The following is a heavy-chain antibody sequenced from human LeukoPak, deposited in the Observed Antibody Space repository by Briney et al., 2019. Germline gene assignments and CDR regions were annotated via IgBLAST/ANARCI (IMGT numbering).Heavy chain of an antibody. CDR2: VNHSGST. J-gene: IGHJ4*02. CDR3: ARGGTINPSVDTDTAMAFSLDY. Sequence: SETLSLTCAVYGGSFSGYYWSWIRLPPGKGLEWIGEVNHSGSTNYNPSLKSRVTISVDTSKNQFSLKLSSVTAADTAVYYCARGGTINPSVDTDTAMAFSLDYWGQGTLVTVSS. V-gene: IGHV4-34*01. D-gene: IGHD5-18*01. CDR1: GGSFSGYY.